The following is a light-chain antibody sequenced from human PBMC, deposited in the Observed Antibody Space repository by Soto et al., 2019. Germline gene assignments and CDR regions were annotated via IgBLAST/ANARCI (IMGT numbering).Light chain of an antibody. CDR1: SSDVGGSNL. V-gene: IGLV2-11*01. CDR3: CSYAGNSLWV. Sequence: QSALTQPRSVSGSPGQSVTISCTGTSSDVGGSNLVSWYQQHAGRAPKLVIYDVIKRPSGVPDRFSGSKSGKTASLTISGLQVEDEADYYCCSYAGNSLWVFGGGTKLTVL. J-gene: IGLJ3*02. CDR2: DVI.